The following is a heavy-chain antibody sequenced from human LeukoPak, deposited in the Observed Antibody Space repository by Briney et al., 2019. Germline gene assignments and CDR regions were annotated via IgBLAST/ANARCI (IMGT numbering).Heavy chain of an antibody. CDR3: ARSTMIAHATNY. CDR1: GGSFSGYY. D-gene: IGHD3-22*01. J-gene: IGHJ4*02. V-gene: IGHV4-34*01. Sequence: SETLSLTCAVYGGSFSGYYWSWIRHPPGKGLEWIGEINHSGSNNYNPSLKSRVTISVNTSKNQFSLKLSSLTAANRAVYSCARSTMIAHATNYWGQGTLVTVSS. CDR2: INHSGSN.